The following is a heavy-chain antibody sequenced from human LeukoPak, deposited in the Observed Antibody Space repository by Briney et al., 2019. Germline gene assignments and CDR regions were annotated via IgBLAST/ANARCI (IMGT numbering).Heavy chain of an antibody. Sequence: GRSLRLSCAASGFTFSSYAMHWVRQAPGKGLEWVAVISYDGSNKYYADSVKGRFTISRDNSKNTLYLQMNSLRAEDTAVYYGARASIQFLYSSGWFDYWGQGTLVTVSS. V-gene: IGHV3-30-3*01. CDR2: ISYDGSNK. CDR3: ARASIQFLYSSGWFDY. CDR1: GFTFSSYA. D-gene: IGHD6-19*01. J-gene: IGHJ5*01.